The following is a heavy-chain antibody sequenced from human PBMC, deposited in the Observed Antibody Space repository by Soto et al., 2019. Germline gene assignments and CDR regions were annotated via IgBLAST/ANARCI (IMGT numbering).Heavy chain of an antibody. CDR3: ARADSSSEPFDY. D-gene: IGHD6-6*01. J-gene: IGHJ4*02. V-gene: IGHV1-69*13. Sequence: ASVKVSCKASGGTFSSYAISWVRQAPGQGLEWMGGIIPIFGTANYAQKFQGRVTITADESTSTAYMELSSLRSEDTAVYYCARADSSSEPFDYWGQGTLVTVSS. CDR2: IIPIFGTA. CDR1: GGTFSSYA.